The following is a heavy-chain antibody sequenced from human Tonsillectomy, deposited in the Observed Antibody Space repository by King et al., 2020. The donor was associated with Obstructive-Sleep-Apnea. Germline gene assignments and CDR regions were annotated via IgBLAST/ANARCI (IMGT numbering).Heavy chain of an antibody. CDR1: GFTFSSYS. Sequence: VQLVESGGGLVKPGGSLRLSCAASGFTFSSYSMNWVRQAPGKGLEWGSSISSSSSYIYYADSVKGRFTIPRDNAKNSLYLQMNSLRAEDTAVYYCARDGRGIAVADYFDYWGQGTLVTVSS. V-gene: IGHV3-21*01. CDR2: ISSSSSYI. CDR3: ARDGRGIAVADYFDY. D-gene: IGHD6-19*01. J-gene: IGHJ4*02.